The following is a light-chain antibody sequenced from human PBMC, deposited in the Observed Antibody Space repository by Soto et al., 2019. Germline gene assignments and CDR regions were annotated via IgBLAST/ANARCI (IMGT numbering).Light chain of an antibody. CDR2: DSS. Sequence: EIVLTPSPATLSLSPGEGATLSCRASQSVSSYLAWYQQKPGQAPRLLIYDSSNRATDIPARFSASGSGTDFTLTISSLEPEDFSVYYCQQRYNWPITFGQGTRLEIK. CDR3: QQRYNWPIT. V-gene: IGKV3-11*01. J-gene: IGKJ5*01. CDR1: QSVSSY.